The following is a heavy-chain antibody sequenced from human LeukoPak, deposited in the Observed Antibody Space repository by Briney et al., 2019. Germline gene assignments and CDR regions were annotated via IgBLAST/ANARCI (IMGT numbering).Heavy chain of an antibody. CDR3: ARARIQPRALGGLDY. D-gene: IGHD5-18*01. Sequence: SETLSLTCAVYGGSFSGYYWSWIRQPPGKGLEWIGEINHSGSTNYNPSLKSRVTISVDTSKNQFSLKLSSVTAADTAVYYCARARIQPRALGGLDYWGQGTLVTVSS. V-gene: IGHV4-34*01. CDR2: INHSGST. CDR1: GGSFSGYY. J-gene: IGHJ4*02.